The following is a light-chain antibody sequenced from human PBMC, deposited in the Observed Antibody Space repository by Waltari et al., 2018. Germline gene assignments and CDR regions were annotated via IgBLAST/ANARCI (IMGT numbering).Light chain of an antibody. V-gene: IGKV3-20*01. CDR3: HQYAYSPLT. Sequence: EVVLTQSPGTLSLSPGERATLSCRASQSVGNNYLAWYQQRPGQAPRLLIHGASARATDIPDRFSGSGSGTDFTLTISRLEPEDFAVYYCHQYAYSPLTFGGGTEVEIK. CDR1: QSVGNNY. CDR2: GAS. J-gene: IGKJ4*01.